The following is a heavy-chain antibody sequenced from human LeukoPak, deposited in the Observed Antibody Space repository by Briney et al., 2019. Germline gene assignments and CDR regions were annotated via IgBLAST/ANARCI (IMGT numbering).Heavy chain of an antibody. D-gene: IGHD3-9*01. Sequence: PSETLSLTCAVYGGSFSGYYWSWIRQPPGKGLEWIGEINHSGSTSYNPSLKSRVTISVDTSKNQFSLKLSSVTAADTAVYYCARLDYDILTGYHRSMYYFDYWGQGTLVTVSS. V-gene: IGHV4-34*01. CDR2: INHSGST. CDR3: ARLDYDILTGYHRSMYYFDY. CDR1: GGSFSGYY. J-gene: IGHJ4*02.